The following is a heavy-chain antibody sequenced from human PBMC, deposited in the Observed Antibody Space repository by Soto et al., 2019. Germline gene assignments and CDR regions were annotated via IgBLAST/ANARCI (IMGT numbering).Heavy chain of an antibody. V-gene: IGHV3-23*01. Sequence: EVHLLESGGGLVQPGGSLRLSCAASELSSSNHAMTWVRQAPGKGLEWVSGISGSDGGAYYADSVKGRFTISRDNSRSTLYLQMSSLRAEDTAVYYCASPPRATVTDNIFDFWGPGTLVTVSS. CDR3: ASPPRATVTDNIFDF. J-gene: IGHJ4*02. CDR1: ELSSSNHA. D-gene: IGHD4-17*01. CDR2: ISGSDGGA.